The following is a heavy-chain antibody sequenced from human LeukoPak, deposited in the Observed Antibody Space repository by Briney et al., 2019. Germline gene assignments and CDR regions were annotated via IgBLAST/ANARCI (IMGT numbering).Heavy chain of an antibody. Sequence: GGSLRLSCAASGLTFSSCWMHWVRQAPGKGLEWVSAISGSGGSTYYADSVKGRFTISRDNSKNTLYLQMNSLRAEDTAIYYCARAAGWFDPWGQGTLVTVSS. CDR1: GLTFSSCW. CDR2: ISGSGGST. V-gene: IGHV3-23*01. CDR3: ARAAGWFDP. J-gene: IGHJ5*02.